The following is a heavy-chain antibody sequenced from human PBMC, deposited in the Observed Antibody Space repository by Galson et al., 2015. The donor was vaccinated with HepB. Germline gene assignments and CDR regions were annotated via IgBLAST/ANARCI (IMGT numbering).Heavy chain of an antibody. D-gene: IGHD5-18*01. CDR3: GVYSYGAVGH. V-gene: IGHV3-15*01. CDR1: GFTFSNVW. Sequence: LRLSCAASGFTFSNVWMSWVRQGPGKGPEWVGRIKSKRDDGTADHAAPVKGRLTISRDDSKDTLYLQMDSLKTEDTAVYYCGVYSYGAVGHWGQGTLVTVSS. CDR2: IKSKRDDGTA. J-gene: IGHJ4*02.